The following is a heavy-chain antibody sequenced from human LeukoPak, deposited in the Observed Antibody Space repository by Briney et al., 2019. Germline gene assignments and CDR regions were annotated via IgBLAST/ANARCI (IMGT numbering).Heavy chain of an antibody. CDR1: GFTFSSYA. D-gene: IGHD6-19*01. J-gene: IGHJ4*02. V-gene: IGHV3-23*01. CDR2: ISGSGGST. CDR3: AKVMGRIAVSGTDY. Sequence: GGSLRLSCAASGFTFSSYAMSWVRQAPGKGLKWVSAISGSGGSTYYADSVKGRFTISRDNSKNTLYLQMNSLRAEDTAVYYCAKVMGRIAVSGTDYWGQGTLVTVSS.